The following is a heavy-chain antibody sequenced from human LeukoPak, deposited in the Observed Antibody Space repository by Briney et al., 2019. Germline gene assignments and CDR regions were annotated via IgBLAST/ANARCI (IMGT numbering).Heavy chain of an antibody. CDR2: INWNGGST. Sequence: GGSLRLSCAASGFTFDDYGMSWVRQAPGKGLEWVSGINWNGGSTGYADSVKGRFTISRDNAKNSLYLQMNSLRAEDTALYYCARVGHSYYDSSGPLDYWGQGTLVTVSS. CDR3: ARVGHSYYDSSGPLDY. CDR1: GFTFDDYG. J-gene: IGHJ4*02. V-gene: IGHV3-20*04. D-gene: IGHD3-22*01.